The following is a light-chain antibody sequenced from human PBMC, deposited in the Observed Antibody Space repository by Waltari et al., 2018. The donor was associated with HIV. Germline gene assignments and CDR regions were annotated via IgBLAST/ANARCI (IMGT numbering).Light chain of an antibody. V-gene: IGKV3D-20*01. CDR2: DAS. J-gene: IGKJ1*01. CDR3: QQYGSSPRT. CDR1: QTVTSDF. Sequence: EIVLTQSPATLSLSPGERTTLSCGASQTVTSDFLAWYQQKPGLAPSLLIYDASNRATGIPDRFSGSGSGTDFTLTISRLEPEDFAVYYCQQYGSSPRTFGQGTKVEIK.